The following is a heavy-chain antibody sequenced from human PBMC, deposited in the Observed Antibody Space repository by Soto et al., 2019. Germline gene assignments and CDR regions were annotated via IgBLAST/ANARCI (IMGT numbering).Heavy chain of an antibody. V-gene: IGHV1-8*01. CDR1: GDSIASYS. J-gene: IGHJ6*02. Sequence: GDSIASYSRNSLRQATGQGLEWMGWMNPNSGNTGYAQKFQGRVTMTRNTSISTAYMELSSLRSEDTAVYYCARVDPTGDYGMGVCGQGTTVTVYS. CDR3: ARVDPTGDYGMGV. CDR2: MNPNSGNT.